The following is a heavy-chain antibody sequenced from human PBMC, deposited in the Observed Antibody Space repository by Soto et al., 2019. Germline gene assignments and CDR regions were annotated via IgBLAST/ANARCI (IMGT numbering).Heavy chain of an antibody. Sequence: PGGSLRLSCAASGFTFSSYAMHWVRQAPGKGLEWVAVISYDGSNKYYADSVKGRFTISRDNSKNTLYLQMNSLRAEDTAVYYCARDRYYDILTGYHFDYWGQGTLVTVSS. J-gene: IGHJ4*02. CDR3: ARDRYYDILTGYHFDY. CDR1: GFTFSSYA. V-gene: IGHV3-30-3*01. CDR2: ISYDGSNK. D-gene: IGHD3-9*01.